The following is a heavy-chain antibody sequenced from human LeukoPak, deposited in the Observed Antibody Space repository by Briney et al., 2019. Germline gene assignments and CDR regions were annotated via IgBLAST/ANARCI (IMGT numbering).Heavy chain of an antibody. CDR1: GGSISSYY. CDR2: IYYSGST. Sequence: SETLSLTCTVSGGSISSYYWSWIRQPPGKGLEWIGYIYYSGSTKYNPSLKSRVTISVDTSKNQFSLKLSSVTAADTAVYYCARRSITMIVVEGYFDYWGQGTLVTVSS. V-gene: IGHV4-59*08. D-gene: IGHD3-22*01. J-gene: IGHJ4*02. CDR3: ARRSITMIVVEGYFDY.